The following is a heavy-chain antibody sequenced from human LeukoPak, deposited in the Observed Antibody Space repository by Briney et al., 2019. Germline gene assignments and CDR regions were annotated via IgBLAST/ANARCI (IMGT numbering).Heavy chain of an antibody. D-gene: IGHD5-18*01. CDR2: IYHSGST. J-gene: IGHJ3*02. CDR3: ARGYGLHAFDI. Sequence: SQTLSLTCTVSGGSISSGGYYWSWIRQPPGKGLEWIGYIYHSGSTYYNPSLKSRVTISVDRSKNQFSLKLSSVTAADTAVYYCARGYGLHAFDIWGQGTMVTVSS. CDR1: GGSISSGGYY. V-gene: IGHV4-30-2*01.